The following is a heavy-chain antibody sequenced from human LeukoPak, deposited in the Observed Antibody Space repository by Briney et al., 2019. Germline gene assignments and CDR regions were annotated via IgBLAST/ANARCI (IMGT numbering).Heavy chain of an antibody. J-gene: IGHJ4*02. CDR1: GGTFSSYA. D-gene: IGHD3-22*01. V-gene: IGHV1-69*06. CDR3: GRDYDSSGPQKNYFDF. Sequence: SVKVSCKASGGTFSSYALSWVRQAPGRGLEWMGRIIPMYDTTHYTQRFQGRVTFTADKSTGTAFMELSSLRSEDTATYYCGRDYDSSGPQKNYFDFWGQGTLVTVSS. CDR2: IIPMYDTT.